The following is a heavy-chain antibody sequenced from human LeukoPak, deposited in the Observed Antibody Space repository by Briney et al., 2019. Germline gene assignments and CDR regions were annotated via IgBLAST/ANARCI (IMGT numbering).Heavy chain of an antibody. D-gene: IGHD2-15*01. CDR2: IKQDGSEK. CDR1: GFTFSSYW. CDR3: ARAGDIVVVVAATHWGFFGY. J-gene: IGHJ4*02. Sequence: PGGSLRLSCAASGFTFSSYWMSWVRQAPGKGLEWVANIKQDGSEKYYVDSVKGRFTISRDNAKNSLYLQMNSLRAEDTAVYYCARAGDIVVVVAATHWGFFGYWGQGTLVTVSS. V-gene: IGHV3-7*01.